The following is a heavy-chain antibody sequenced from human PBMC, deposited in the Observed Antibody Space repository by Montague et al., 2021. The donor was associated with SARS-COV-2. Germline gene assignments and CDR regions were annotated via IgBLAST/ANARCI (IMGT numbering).Heavy chain of an antibody. Sequence: SETLSLTCAVYGASFSGYYWTWIRQPPGKGLEWIGEINHSGSTNYNPSLKSRVTISVDTSKSQFSLKLRSVTAADTAVYYCARGQPPRITFGGIISYGLDVWGQGTTVTVSS. CDR1: GASFSGYY. D-gene: IGHD3-16*02. V-gene: IGHV4-34*01. CDR2: INHSGST. J-gene: IGHJ6*02. CDR3: ARGQPPRITFGGIISYGLDV.